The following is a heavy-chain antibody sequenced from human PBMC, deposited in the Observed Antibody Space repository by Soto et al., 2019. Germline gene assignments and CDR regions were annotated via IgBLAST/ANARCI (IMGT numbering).Heavy chain of an antibody. CDR3: AKDSHSIYYYYMDV. Sequence: GSLRLSCAASGFTFSSYGMHWVRQAPGKGLEWVAVISYDGSNKYYADSVKGRFTISRDNSKNTLYLQMNSLRAEDTAVYYCAKDSHSIYYYYMDVWGKGTTVTVSS. V-gene: IGHV3-30*18. CDR2: ISYDGSNK. CDR1: GFTFSSYG. J-gene: IGHJ6*03.